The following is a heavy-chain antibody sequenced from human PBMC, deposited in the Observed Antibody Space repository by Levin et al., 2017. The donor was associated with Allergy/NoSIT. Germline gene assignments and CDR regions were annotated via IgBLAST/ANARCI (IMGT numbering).Heavy chain of an antibody. J-gene: IGHJ5*02. D-gene: IGHD2-8*01. V-gene: IGHV3-7*03. CDR1: IFNFRGYW. CDR2: INQDGTEI. Sequence: QTGESLKISCAASIFNFRGYWMTWVRQAPGKGLEWVVNINQDGTEIYYVDSVRGRFTISRDNAKNSLSLQMNNLRAEDSAVYYCTKDGTPTNRPYGANWFDLWGQGTLVSV. CDR3: TKDGTPTNRPYGANWFDL.